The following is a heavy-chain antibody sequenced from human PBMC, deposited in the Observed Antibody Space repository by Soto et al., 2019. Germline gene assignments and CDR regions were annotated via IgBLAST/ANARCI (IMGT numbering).Heavy chain of an antibody. J-gene: IGHJ4*02. D-gene: IGHD1-26*01. CDR1: GGSVSSGGYY. V-gene: IGHV4-31*03. Sequence: PSETLSLTCNVSGGSVSSGGYYWSWVRQNPEKGLEWIGYHYSDGSTFYNPALQSRAVISVDRAKNQLFLNLRSVKTEDTAVYFCAREDLVGTTYFIDHWGPGTLVTVSS. CDR2: HYSDGST. CDR3: AREDLVGTTYFIDH.